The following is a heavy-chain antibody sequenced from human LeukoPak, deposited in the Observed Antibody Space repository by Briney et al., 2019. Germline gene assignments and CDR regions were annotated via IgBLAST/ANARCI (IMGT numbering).Heavy chain of an antibody. CDR2: ISWNSGSL. V-gene: IGHV3-9*01. Sequence: GRSLRLSCAASGFIFDDYAMHWVRHAPGKGLEGVSGISWNSGSLAYADSVKGRFTISRDNAKNSLYLQMNSLRTEDTALYYCARGLGGDQGYFDLWGRGTLATVSS. CDR1: GFIFDDYA. D-gene: IGHD3-10*01. CDR3: ARGLGGDQGYFDL. J-gene: IGHJ2*01.